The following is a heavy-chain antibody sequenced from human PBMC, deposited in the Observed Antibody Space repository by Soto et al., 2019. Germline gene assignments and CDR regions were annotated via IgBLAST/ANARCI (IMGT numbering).Heavy chain of an antibody. CDR2: ISGSGGST. CDR3: AIDSGRRDY. CDR1: GFTFSSYA. J-gene: IGHJ4*02. Sequence: EVQLLESGGGLVQPGGSLRLSCAASGFTFSSYAMSWVRQAPGKGLEWVSAISGSGGSTYYADSVKGRFTISRDNSKNTLSLQMNSLRAEDSAVYYWAIDSGRRDYWGPGTLVTVSS. V-gene: IGHV3-23*01. D-gene: IGHD6-19*01.